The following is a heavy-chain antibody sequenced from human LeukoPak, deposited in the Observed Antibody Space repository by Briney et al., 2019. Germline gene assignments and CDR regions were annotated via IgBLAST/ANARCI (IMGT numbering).Heavy chain of an antibody. Sequence: PGGSLRLSCAASGFTFSSYGMNWVRQAPGKGLEWVSSISSSNSYIHYADSVQGRFTISRDNAKNSLYLQMNSLRAEDTAVYYCARVPHPEIAVMDYFDYWGQGTLVTVSS. CDR3: ARVPHPEIAVMDYFDY. J-gene: IGHJ4*02. CDR1: GFTFSSYG. D-gene: IGHD6-19*01. CDR2: ISSSNSYI. V-gene: IGHV3-21*01.